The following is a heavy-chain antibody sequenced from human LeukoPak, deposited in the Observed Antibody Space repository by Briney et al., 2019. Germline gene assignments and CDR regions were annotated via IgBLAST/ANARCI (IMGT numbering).Heavy chain of an antibody. CDR3: AKDEVVPGYYYTDV. CDR1: GFIFSNYA. CDR2: IRYGGGNT. D-gene: IGHD2-2*01. Sequence: GGSLRLSCAASGFIFSNYAMQWVRQAPGMGLEWVAFIRYGGGNTYYADSVKGRFTISRDNSKNTLYLQMNSLNAEDTAVYYCAKDEVVPGYYYTDVWGRGTTVTISS. J-gene: IGHJ6*03. V-gene: IGHV3-30*02.